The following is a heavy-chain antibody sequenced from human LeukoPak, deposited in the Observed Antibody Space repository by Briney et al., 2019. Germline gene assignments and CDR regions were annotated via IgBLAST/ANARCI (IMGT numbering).Heavy chain of an antibody. J-gene: IGHJ6*02. CDR2: IIPIFGIA. CDR1: GGTFSSYA. Sequence: ASVMVSCKASGGTFSSYAISWVRQAPGQGLEWMGRIIPIFGIANYAQKFQGRVTITAGKSTSTAYMELSSLRSEDTAVYYCARARVVVAATDGMDVWGQGTTVTVSS. D-gene: IGHD2-15*01. V-gene: IGHV1-69*04. CDR3: ARARVVVAATDGMDV.